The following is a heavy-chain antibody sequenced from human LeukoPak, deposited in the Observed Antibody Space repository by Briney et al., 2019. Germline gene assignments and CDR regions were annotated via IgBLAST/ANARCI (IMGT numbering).Heavy chain of an antibody. Sequence: GGSLRLSCAASGFTFSSYAMHWVRQAPGRGLEWVAVISYDGSNKYYADSVKGRFTISRDNSKNTLYLQMNSLRAEDTAVYYCANQIQLWLHHYWGQGTLVTVSS. CDR1: GFTFSSYA. CDR3: ANQIQLWLHHY. V-gene: IGHV3-30-3*01. J-gene: IGHJ4*02. CDR2: ISYDGSNK. D-gene: IGHD5-18*01.